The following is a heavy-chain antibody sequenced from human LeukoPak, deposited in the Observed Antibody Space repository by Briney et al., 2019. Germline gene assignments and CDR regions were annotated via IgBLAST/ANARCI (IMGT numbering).Heavy chain of an antibody. V-gene: IGHV4-39*07. CDR1: GGSISSSSYY. CDR2: IYYSGST. J-gene: IGHJ5*02. D-gene: IGHD3-10*01. CDR3: ARGVERFGELRSLNWFDP. Sequence: SETLSLTCTVSGGSISSSSYYWGWIRQPPGKGLEWIGSIYYSGSTYYNPSLKSRVTISVDTSKNQFSLKLSSVTAADTAVYYCARGVERFGELRSLNWFDPWGQGTLVTVSS.